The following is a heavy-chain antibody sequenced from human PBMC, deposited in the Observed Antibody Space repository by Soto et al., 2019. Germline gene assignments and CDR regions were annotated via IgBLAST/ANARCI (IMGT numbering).Heavy chain of an antibody. Sequence: EVQLLESVGGLVQPGGSLRLSCAASGFTFSSYAMSWVRQAPGKGLEWVSAISGSGGSTYYADSVKGRFTISRDNSKNTLYLQMNSLRAEDTAVYYCAKDGEEDYGDYLYYYGMDVWGQGTTVTVSS. J-gene: IGHJ6*02. D-gene: IGHD4-17*01. CDR3: AKDGEEDYGDYLYYYGMDV. V-gene: IGHV3-23*01. CDR1: GFTFSSYA. CDR2: ISGSGGST.